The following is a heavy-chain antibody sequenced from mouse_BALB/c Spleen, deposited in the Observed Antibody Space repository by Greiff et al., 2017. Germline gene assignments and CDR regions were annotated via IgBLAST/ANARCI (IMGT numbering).Heavy chain of an antibody. J-gene: IGHJ3*01. CDR3: ALGGNCAWFAY. Sequence: QVQLQQPGAELVKPGASVKLSCKASGYTFTSYWMHWVKQRPGQGLEWIGEINPSNGRTNYNEKFKSKATLTVDKSSSTAYMQLSSLTSEDSAVYYCALGGNCAWFAYWGQGTLVTVSA. CDR2: INPSNGRT. D-gene: IGHD2-1*01. V-gene: IGHV1S81*02. CDR1: GYTFTSYW.